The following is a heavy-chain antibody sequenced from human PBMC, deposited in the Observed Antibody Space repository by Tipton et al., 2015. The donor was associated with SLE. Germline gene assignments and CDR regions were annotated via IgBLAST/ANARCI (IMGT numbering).Heavy chain of an antibody. J-gene: IGHJ3*02. V-gene: IGHV4-39*01. CDR3: ARHPGGAGAFDI. D-gene: IGHD3-16*01. CDR1: GGSISSSSYY. CDR2: IYYSGST. Sequence: TLSLTCTVSGGSISSSSYYWGWIRQPPGKGPEWIGSIYYSGSTYYNPSLKSRVTISVDTSKNQFSLKLSSVTAADTAVYYCARHPGGAGAFDIWGQGTMVTVSS.